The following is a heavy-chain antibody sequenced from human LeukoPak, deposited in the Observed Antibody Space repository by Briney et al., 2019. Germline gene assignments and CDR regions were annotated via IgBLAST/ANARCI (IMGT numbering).Heavy chain of an antibody. CDR3: ARAHHRRVYDYVWGSYPY. Sequence: GGSLRLSCAASGFTFSSYSMNWVRQAPGKGLEWVSYSSSSSSTIYYADSVKGRFTISRDNAKNSLYLQMNSLRAEDTAVYYCARAHHRRVYDYVWGSYPYWGQGTLVTVSS. CDR2: SSSSSSTI. CDR1: GFTFSSYS. D-gene: IGHD3-16*02. V-gene: IGHV3-48*01. J-gene: IGHJ4*02.